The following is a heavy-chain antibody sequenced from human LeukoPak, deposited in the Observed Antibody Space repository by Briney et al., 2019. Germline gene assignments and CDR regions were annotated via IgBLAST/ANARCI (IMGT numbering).Heavy chain of an antibody. J-gene: IGHJ4*02. Sequence: ASVKVSCKVSGYTLTELSMHWVRQAPGKGLEWMGGFDPEDGETIYAQKFQGRVTMTEDTSTDTAYMELSSLRSVDTAVYYCATGLGYCSGGSCYVYWGQGTLVTVSS. V-gene: IGHV1-24*01. D-gene: IGHD2-15*01. CDR1: GYTLTELS. CDR3: ATGLGYCSGGSCYVY. CDR2: FDPEDGET.